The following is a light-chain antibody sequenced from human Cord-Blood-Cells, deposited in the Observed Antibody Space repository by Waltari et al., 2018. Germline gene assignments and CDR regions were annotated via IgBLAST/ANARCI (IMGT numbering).Light chain of an antibody. CDR3: CSYAGSWV. J-gene: IGLJ3*02. V-gene: IGLV2-23*01. Sequence: QSALTQPAPVPGSPGQSITISCTGTSSDVGSYNLVSWYQQHPGKAPKLMIYEGSKRPSGVSNRFSGSKSGNTASLTSSGLQAEDEADYYCCSYAGSWVFGGGTKLTVL. CDR1: SSDVGSYNL. CDR2: EGS.